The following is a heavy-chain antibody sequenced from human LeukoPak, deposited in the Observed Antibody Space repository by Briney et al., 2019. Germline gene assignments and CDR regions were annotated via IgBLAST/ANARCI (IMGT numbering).Heavy chain of an antibody. Sequence: SETLSLTCAVYGGSFSGYYWSWIRQPPGKGLEWIGEINHSGSTNYNPSLKSRVTISVDTSKNQFSLKLSSVTAADTAVYYCASRRPRKQLRYFDWLLSPNFDYWGQGTLVTVSS. CDR3: ASRRPRKQLRYFDWLLSPNFDY. CDR2: INHSGST. D-gene: IGHD3-9*01. J-gene: IGHJ4*02. CDR1: GGSFSGYY. V-gene: IGHV4-34*01.